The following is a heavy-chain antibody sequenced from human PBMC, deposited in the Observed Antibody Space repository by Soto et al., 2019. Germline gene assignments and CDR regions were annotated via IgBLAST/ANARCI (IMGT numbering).Heavy chain of an antibody. Sequence: RGESLKISCKGSGYSFTSYWISWVRQMPGKGLEWMGRIDPSDSYTNYSPSFQGHVTISADKSISTAYLQWSSLKASDTAMYYCARYGSGSYYTMYYYYGMDVWGQGTTVTVSS. V-gene: IGHV5-10-1*01. J-gene: IGHJ6*02. CDR3: ARYGSGSYYTMYYYYGMDV. CDR1: GYSFTSYW. CDR2: IDPSDSYT. D-gene: IGHD3-10*01.